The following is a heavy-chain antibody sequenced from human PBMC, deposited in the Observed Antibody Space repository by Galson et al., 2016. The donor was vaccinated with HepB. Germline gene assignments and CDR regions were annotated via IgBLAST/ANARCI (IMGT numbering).Heavy chain of an antibody. CDR3: AKSGTYSSSSGWFDP. D-gene: IGHD6-6*01. Sequence: SLRLSCAASGFNFDDYAMHWVRQAPGKGLEWVSGISWNSGTTDYVDSVKGRFTLSRDNAKNSLYLQMTSLRPEDTALYYCAKSGTYSSSSGWFDPWGQGNLVTVSS. J-gene: IGHJ5*02. CDR2: ISWNSGTT. V-gene: IGHV3-9*01. CDR1: GFNFDDYA.